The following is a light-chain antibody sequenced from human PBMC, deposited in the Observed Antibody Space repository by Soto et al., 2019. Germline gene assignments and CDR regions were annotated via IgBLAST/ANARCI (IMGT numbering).Light chain of an antibody. CDR1: SSDVGGYNY. J-gene: IGLJ2*01. CDR3: SSYTSSSTRVV. V-gene: IGLV2-14*01. CDR2: EVS. Sequence: QSALTQPASVSGSPGQSITISCTGTSSDVGGYNYVSWYQQYPGKAPKFMIYEVSNRPSGVSNRFSGSKSGNTASLTISGLQAEDEADYYCSSYTSSSTRVVFGGGTKLTVL.